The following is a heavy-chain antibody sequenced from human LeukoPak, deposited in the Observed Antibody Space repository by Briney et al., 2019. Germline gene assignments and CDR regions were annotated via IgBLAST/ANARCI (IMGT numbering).Heavy chain of an antibody. CDR1: GFTFSSYG. V-gene: IGHV3-48*04. Sequence: PGGSLRLSCAASGFTFSSYGMHWVRQAPGKGLEWVSYISSSSSTIYYADSVKGRFTISKDNAKNSLYLQMNSLRAEDTAMYYCARVGTDYGDWGQGTLVTVSS. CDR3: ARVGTDYGD. CDR2: ISSSSSTI. J-gene: IGHJ4*02. D-gene: IGHD4-17*01.